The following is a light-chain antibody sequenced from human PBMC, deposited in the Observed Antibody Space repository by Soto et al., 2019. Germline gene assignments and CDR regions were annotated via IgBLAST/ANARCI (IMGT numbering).Light chain of an antibody. J-gene: IGKJ1*01. Sequence: EIVLTQSPGTLSLSPGERATLSCRASQSVSSSYLAWYQQKPGQAPRLLIYGASSRATGIPDRFSGSGSGTDFTLTISRLEPEDFAVYYCHQYGGSPPTLDQGTKVEIK. CDR2: GAS. V-gene: IGKV3-20*01. CDR1: QSVSSSY. CDR3: HQYGGSPPT.